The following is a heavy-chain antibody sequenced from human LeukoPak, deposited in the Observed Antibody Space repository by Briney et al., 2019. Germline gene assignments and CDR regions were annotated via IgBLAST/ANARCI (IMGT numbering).Heavy chain of an antibody. D-gene: IGHD4-17*01. Sequence: GGSLRLSWAASGFTFSSYSMNWVRQAPGKGLEWVSSISSSNNYIFYADSVKGRFTISRDNAKNSLYLQMNSLRAEDTAVYYCARAEWTTVTTFDYWGQGTLVTVSS. CDR2: ISSSNNYI. CDR1: GFTFSSYS. CDR3: ARAEWTTVTTFDY. V-gene: IGHV3-21*01. J-gene: IGHJ4*02.